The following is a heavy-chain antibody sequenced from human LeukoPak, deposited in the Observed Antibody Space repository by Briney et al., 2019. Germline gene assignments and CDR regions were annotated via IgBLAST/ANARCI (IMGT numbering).Heavy chain of an antibody. D-gene: IGHD3-22*01. Sequence: PSETLSLTCTVSGGSISSSSYYWGWIRQPPGKGLEWIGSIYYSGSTYYNPSLKSRVTISVDTSKNQFSLKLSSVTAADTAVYYCARLHHTTMIVVVIRPRYAFDIWGQGTMVTVSS. CDR3: ARLHHTTMIVVVIRPRYAFDI. CDR1: GGSISSSSYY. J-gene: IGHJ3*02. V-gene: IGHV4-39*01. CDR2: IYYSGST.